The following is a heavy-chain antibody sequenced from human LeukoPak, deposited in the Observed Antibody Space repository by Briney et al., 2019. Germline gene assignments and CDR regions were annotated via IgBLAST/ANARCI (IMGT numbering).Heavy chain of an antibody. CDR3: ARDVLRYYYDSSEGGY. CDR2: ISSSSSYI. V-gene: IGHV3-21*01. Sequence: GGSLRLSCAASGFTFSSYSMNWVRQAPGKGLEWGSSISSSSSYIYYADSVKGRFTISRDNAKNSLYLQMNSLRAEDTAVYYCARDVLRYYYDSSEGGYWGQGTLVTVSS. CDR1: GFTFSSYS. J-gene: IGHJ4*02. D-gene: IGHD3-22*01.